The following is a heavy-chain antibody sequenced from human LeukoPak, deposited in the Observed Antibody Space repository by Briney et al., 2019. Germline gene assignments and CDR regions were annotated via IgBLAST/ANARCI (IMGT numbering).Heavy chain of an antibody. J-gene: IGHJ3*02. CDR2: TNTAGNTI. D-gene: IGHD3-22*01. Sequence: PGGSLRLSCAASGFTFRDYFMSWIRQAPGKGLEWVAYTNTAGNTIYYADSMKGRFTISRGNAKNSLYLQMNTLRAEDTAVYYCASAPYDSSAVDAFDIWGQWTMVTVSP. CDR3: ASAPYDSSAVDAFDI. CDR1: GFTFRDYF. V-gene: IGHV3-11*01.